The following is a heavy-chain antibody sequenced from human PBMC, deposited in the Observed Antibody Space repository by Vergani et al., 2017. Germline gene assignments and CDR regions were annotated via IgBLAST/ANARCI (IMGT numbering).Heavy chain of an antibody. CDR2: IYIGGST. J-gene: IGHJ4*02. D-gene: IGHD3-3*01. V-gene: IGHV3-66*01. Sequence: EVQLVESGGGLVQPGGSLRLSCAASGFPVSSNYMSWVRPAPGKGLEWVSVIYIGGSTYHADSVNGRFTISRDNSKNTLYRHMNSLRAEDTAVYYCAKDADDCWSGSNFDYWGQGTLVTVSS. CDR1: GFPVSSNY. CDR3: AKDADDCWSGSNFDY.